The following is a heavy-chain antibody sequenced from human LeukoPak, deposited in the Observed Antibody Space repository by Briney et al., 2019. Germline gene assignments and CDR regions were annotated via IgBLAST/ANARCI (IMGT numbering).Heavy chain of an antibody. V-gene: IGHV4-39*07. CDR2: IYYSGST. CDR3: ARGMGATTWFDP. D-gene: IGHD1-26*01. J-gene: IGHJ5*02. CDR1: GGSISSPHYY. Sequence: SETLSLTCTVSGGSISSPHYYWDWIRQPPGKGLEWIGNIYYSGSTYYNPSLKSRVTISVDTSKNQFSLKLSSVTAADTAVYYCARGMGATTWFDPWGQGTLVTVSS.